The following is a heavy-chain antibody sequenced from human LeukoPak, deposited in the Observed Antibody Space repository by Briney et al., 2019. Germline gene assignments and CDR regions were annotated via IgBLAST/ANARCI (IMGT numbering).Heavy chain of an antibody. V-gene: IGHV3-7*03. D-gene: IGHD3-10*01. CDR1: GLTFSSYW. Sequence: GGSLRLSCAASGLTFSSYWMNWVRQAPGKGLEWVANINQDGSEKYYVDSVMGRFTISRDNNKNSLYLQMNSLRAEDTAVYYCARDPDMVRGVNFDYWGQGTLVTVSS. J-gene: IGHJ4*02. CDR3: ARDPDMVRGVNFDY. CDR2: INQDGSEK.